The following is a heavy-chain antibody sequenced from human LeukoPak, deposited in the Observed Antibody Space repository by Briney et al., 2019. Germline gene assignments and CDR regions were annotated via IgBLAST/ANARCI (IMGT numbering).Heavy chain of an antibody. CDR1: GYTFTSYD. J-gene: IGHJ3*02. CDR2: MNPNSGNT. D-gene: IGHD6-19*01. CDR3: ACPSGWSYAFDI. Sequence: GASVKVSCKASGYTFTSYDINWVRQATGQGLEWMGWMNPNSGNTGYAQKLQGRVTMTTDTSTSTAYMELRSLRSDDTAVYYCACPSGWSYAFDIWGQGTMVTVSS. V-gene: IGHV1-8*02.